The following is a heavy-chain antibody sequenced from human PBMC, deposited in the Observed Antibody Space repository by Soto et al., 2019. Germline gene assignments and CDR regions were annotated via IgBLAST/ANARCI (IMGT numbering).Heavy chain of an antibody. CDR2: IKQDGSAK. Sequence: EVQLVESGGGLVQPGGSLRLSCAASGFTFSSYWMTWVRQAPGKGLEWVANIKQDGSAKYYVDSVKGRFTISRDNAKNTLQLQIKRLKAEETAVYYCASWIKASGWYVLTGGSFDYWGQGTVVTVSS. V-gene: IGHV3-7*01. CDR3: ASWIKASGWYVLTGGSFDY. J-gene: IGHJ4*02. D-gene: IGHD6-19*01. CDR1: GFTFSSYW.